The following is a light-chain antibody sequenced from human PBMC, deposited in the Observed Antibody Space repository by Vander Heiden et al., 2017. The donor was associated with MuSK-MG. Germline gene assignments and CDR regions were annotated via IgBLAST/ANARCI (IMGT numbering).Light chain of an antibody. Sequence: SSELTQDPAVSVALGQTVRITCQGDSLRSYYASWYQQKPGQAPVLVIYGKNNRPSGIPDRFSGSSSGNTASFTITGAQAEDEADYYCNSRDSSGNPVVFGGGTKLTVL. CDR1: SLRSYY. J-gene: IGLJ2*01. CDR2: GKN. V-gene: IGLV3-19*01. CDR3: NSRDSSGNPVV.